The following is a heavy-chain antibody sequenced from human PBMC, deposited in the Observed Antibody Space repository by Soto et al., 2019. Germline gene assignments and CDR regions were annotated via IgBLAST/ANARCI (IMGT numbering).Heavy chain of an antibody. Sequence: PSETLSLTCAVYGGSFSGYYWSWIRQPPGKGLEWIGEINHSGSTNYNPSLKSRVTISVDTSKNQFSLKLSSVTAADTAVYYCARDTTSIAARPGIDYWGQGTLVTVSS. CDR1: GGSFSGYY. CDR2: INHSGST. V-gene: IGHV4-34*01. D-gene: IGHD6-6*01. J-gene: IGHJ4*02. CDR3: ARDTTSIAARPGIDY.